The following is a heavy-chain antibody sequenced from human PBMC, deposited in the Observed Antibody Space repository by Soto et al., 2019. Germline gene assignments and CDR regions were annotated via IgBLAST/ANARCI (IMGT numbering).Heavy chain of an antibody. V-gene: IGHV2-5*02. CDR3: AHGRQLGDFDS. Sequence: SGPTLVNPTQTLTLTCTFSGFSLSTSGVGVGWIRQPPGKALEWLALIYWDDGKRYSPSLKSRLTITQDTSKKQVVLILTNMDPVDTATYFCAHGRQLGDFDSWGQGTLVTVSS. CDR2: IYWDDGK. D-gene: IGHD7-27*01. J-gene: IGHJ4*02. CDR1: GFSLSTSGVG.